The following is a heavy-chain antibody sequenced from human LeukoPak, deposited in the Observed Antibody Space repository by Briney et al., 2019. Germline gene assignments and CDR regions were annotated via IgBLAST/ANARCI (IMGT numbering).Heavy chain of an antibody. D-gene: IGHD3-10*01. CDR1: GFTFSSYS. V-gene: IGHV3-48*01. CDR3: ARDYKRRFDY. CDR2: ISSSSTI. Sequence: GGSLRLSCAAPGFTFSSYSMNWVRQAPGKGLEWVSYISSSSTIYYADSVKGRFTIPRDNAKNSLYLQMNSLRAEDTAVYYCARDYKRRFDYWGQGTLVTVSS. J-gene: IGHJ4*02.